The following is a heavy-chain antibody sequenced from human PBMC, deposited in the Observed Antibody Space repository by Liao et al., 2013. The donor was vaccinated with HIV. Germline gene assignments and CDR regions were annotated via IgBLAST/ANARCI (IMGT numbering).Heavy chain of an antibody. Sequence: QVQLQVSGPGLVKPSETLSLTCSVSGGSISSQSNFWGWIRQSPGKGLEWIGSVYYTGSDYYSPSFKSRVSISVDTSKNQMSLRLTSVTAADTAMYYCARDSGAAAGLFESWGQGTLVTVSS. V-gene: IGHV4-39*02. J-gene: IGHJ4*02. CDR2: VYYTGSD. CDR1: GGSISSQSNF. CDR3: ARDSGAAAGLFES. D-gene: IGHD6-13*01.